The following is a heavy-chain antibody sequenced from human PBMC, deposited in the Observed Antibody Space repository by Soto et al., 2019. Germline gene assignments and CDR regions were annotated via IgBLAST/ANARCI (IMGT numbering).Heavy chain of an antibody. CDR2: ISGSGGST. CDR3: AKDSSNVGVVIHARDWWSGMDV. Sequence: PGGSLRLSCAASGFTFSSYAMSWVRQAPGKGLEWVSAISGSGGSTYYADSVKGRFTISRDNSKNTLYLQMNSLRTEDTAVYYCAKDSSNVGVVIHARDWWSGMDVWGQGTTVTVSS. CDR1: GFTFSSYA. J-gene: IGHJ6*02. D-gene: IGHD2-15*01. V-gene: IGHV3-23*01.